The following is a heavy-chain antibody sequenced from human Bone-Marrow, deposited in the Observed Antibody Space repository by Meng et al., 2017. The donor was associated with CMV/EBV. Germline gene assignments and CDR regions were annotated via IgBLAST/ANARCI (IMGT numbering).Heavy chain of an antibody. CDR2: ISSSSSYI. CDR3: ARENQQWVFGENYYYGMDV. J-gene: IGHJ6*02. CDR1: GFTFSSYS. Sequence: GESLKISCAASGFTFSSYSMNWVRQAPGKGLEWVSSISSSSSYIYYADSVKGRFTISRDNAKNSLYLQMNSLRAEDTAVYYCARENQQWVFGENYYYGMDVWGQGTTVIVSS. D-gene: IGHD3-3*01. V-gene: IGHV3-21*01.